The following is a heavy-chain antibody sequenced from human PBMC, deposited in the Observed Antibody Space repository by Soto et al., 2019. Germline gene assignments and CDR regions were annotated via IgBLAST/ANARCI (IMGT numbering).Heavy chain of an antibody. D-gene: IGHD3-10*01. J-gene: IGHJ4*02. CDR3: ARDLDASGSYFTDY. CDR2: ISPYNRNT. Sequence: QVQLVQSGAEVKKPGASVKVSCKASGYTFSSIGISWVRQAPGQGLEWMGWISPYNRNTYHAQRVQGRVTMTTDTSTSTAYMELRSLRSDDTAVYYCARDLDASGSYFTDYWGQGTLVTVSS. CDR1: GYTFSSIG. V-gene: IGHV1-18*01.